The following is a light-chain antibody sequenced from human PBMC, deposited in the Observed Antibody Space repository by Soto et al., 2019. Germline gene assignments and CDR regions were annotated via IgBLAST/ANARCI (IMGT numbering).Light chain of an antibody. V-gene: IGKV3-15*01. CDR2: GAS. CDR3: QQYGSSPKT. Sequence: EIVMTQSPATLSVSPGERATLSCRASQSVSSNLAWYQQKPGQAPRLLIYGASTRATGIPARFSGSGSGTEFTLTISRLDPEDFAVYYCQQYGSSPKTFGQGTKVEIK. J-gene: IGKJ1*01. CDR1: QSVSSN.